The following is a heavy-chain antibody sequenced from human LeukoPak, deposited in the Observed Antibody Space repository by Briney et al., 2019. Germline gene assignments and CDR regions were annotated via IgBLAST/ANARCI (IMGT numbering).Heavy chain of an antibody. V-gene: IGHV4-59*01. CDR3: ARTSLSGYYYYGMDV. Sequence: SSETLSLTCTVSGGSISGFYCSWIRQPPGKGLEWIGYIYYSGSTNYNPSLRSRATISVDTSKNQFSLKLSSVTAADTAVYYCARTSLSGYYYYGMDVWGQGTTVTVSS. CDR1: GGSISGFY. J-gene: IGHJ6*02. CDR2: IYYSGST. D-gene: IGHD1-14*01.